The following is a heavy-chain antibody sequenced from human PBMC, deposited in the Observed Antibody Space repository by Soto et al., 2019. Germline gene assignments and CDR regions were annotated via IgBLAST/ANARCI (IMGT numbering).Heavy chain of an antibody. CDR1: GFTLDDYA. Sequence: EVQLVESGGDLVQPGRSLRLSCAASGFTLDDYAMNWVRQAPGKGLEWVSGISWDSYSKGYADSVKGRFTISRDNSKNALYLLMNSLRTEDTALYYGAKGSRLHLGEFPHWGQGTLVSVSS. D-gene: IGHD3-16*01. CDR3: AKGSRLHLGEFPH. CDR2: ISWDSYSK. V-gene: IGHV3-9*01. J-gene: IGHJ4*02.